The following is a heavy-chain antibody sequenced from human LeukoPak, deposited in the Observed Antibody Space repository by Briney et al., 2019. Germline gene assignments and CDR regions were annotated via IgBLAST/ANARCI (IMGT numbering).Heavy chain of an antibody. J-gene: IGHJ5*02. V-gene: IGHV4-61*02. Sequence: SETLSLTCTVSGGSISSSSYYWGWIRQPPGKGLEWIGRIYTSGSTNYNPSLKSRVTISVDTSKNQFSLKLTSVTAADTAVYYCARDGVNTMVRGADGFDPWGQGTLVTVSS. CDR1: GGSISSSSYY. D-gene: IGHD3-10*01. CDR3: ARDGVNTMVRGADGFDP. CDR2: IYTSGST.